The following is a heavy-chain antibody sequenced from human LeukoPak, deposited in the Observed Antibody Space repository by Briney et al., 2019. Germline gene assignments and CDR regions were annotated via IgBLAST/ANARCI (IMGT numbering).Heavy chain of an antibody. CDR1: GGSISDYY. Sequence: SETLSLTCTVSGGSISDYYWSWIRQPAGKGLEWIGHIYTGGNTNYNPSLESRVTMSVDTSKNQFSLKLSSVTAADTAVYYCARLRSLLWFGLLTVWGQGTLVTVST. V-gene: IGHV4-4*07. CDR3: ARLRSLLWFGLLTV. J-gene: IGHJ4*02. D-gene: IGHD3-10*01. CDR2: IYTGGNT.